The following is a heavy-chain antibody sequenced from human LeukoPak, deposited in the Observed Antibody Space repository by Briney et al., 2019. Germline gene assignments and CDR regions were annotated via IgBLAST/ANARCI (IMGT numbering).Heavy chain of an antibody. CDR2: IYYSGST. Sequence: SETLSLTCTVSGGSIGSYYWSWIRQPPGKGLEWIGYIYYSGSTNYNPSLKSRVTISVDTSKNQFSLKLSSVTAADTAVYYCARGAVAGTDYWGQGTLVTVSS. J-gene: IGHJ4*02. V-gene: IGHV4-59*01. CDR1: GGSIGSYY. CDR3: ARGAVAGTDY. D-gene: IGHD6-19*01.